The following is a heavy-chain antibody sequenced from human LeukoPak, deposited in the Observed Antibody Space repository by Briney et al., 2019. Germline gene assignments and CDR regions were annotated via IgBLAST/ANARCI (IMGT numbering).Heavy chain of an antibody. CDR1: GYTFTSYG. J-gene: IGHJ3*02. V-gene: IGHV1-18*01. Sequence: ASVKVSCKASGYTFTSYGISWVRQAPGQGLEWMGWISAYNGNTKYSQKFQGRVTITRDTSASTAYMELSSLRSEDTAVYYCARGFAQRAFDIWGQGTMVTVSS. CDR2: ISAYNGNT. CDR3: ARGFAQRAFDI. D-gene: IGHD3-10*01.